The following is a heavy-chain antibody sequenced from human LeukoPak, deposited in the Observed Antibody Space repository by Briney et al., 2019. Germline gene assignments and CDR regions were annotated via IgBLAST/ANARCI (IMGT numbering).Heavy chain of an antibody. D-gene: IGHD3-9*01. CDR2: ISSSSSTI. Sequence: PGGSLRLSCAASGFTFSSYSMNWVRQAPGKGLEWVSYISSSSSTIYYADSVKGRFTISRDNAKNSLYLQMNSLRAEDTAVYYCARILTGNYYYYYYMDVWGEGTTVTVSS. CDR3: ARILTGNYYYYYYMDV. CDR1: GFTFSSYS. J-gene: IGHJ6*03. V-gene: IGHV3-48*01.